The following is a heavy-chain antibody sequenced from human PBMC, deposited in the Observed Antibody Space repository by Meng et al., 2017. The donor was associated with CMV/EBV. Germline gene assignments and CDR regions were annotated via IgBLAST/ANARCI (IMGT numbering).Heavy chain of an antibody. CDR2: TYYRSKWYN. D-gene: IGHD1-26*01. V-gene: IGHV6-1*01. CDR3: ARGGSGSYPYYYYGMDA. J-gene: IGHJ6*02. Sequence: SCAISGDSVSSNSAAWNWIRQSPSRGLEWLGRTYYRSKWYNDYAVSVKSRITINPDTSKNQFSLQLNSVTPEDTAVYYCARGGSGSYPYYYYGMDAWGQGTTVTVSS. CDR1: GDSVSSNSAA.